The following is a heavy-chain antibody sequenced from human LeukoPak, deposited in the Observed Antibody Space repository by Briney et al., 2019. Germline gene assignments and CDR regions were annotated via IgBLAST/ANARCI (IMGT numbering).Heavy chain of an antibody. D-gene: IGHD4-11*01. J-gene: IGHJ6*02. CDR1: GGTFSSYA. V-gene: IGHV1-69*13. CDR2: IIPIFGTA. Sequence: GASVNVSCKASGGTFSSYAISWVRQAPGQGLEWMGGIIPIFGTANYAQKFQGRVTITADESTSTAYMELSSLRSEDTAVYYCARGGSPTVTTFFYYYGMDVWGQGTTVTVSS. CDR3: ARGGSPTVTTFFYYYGMDV.